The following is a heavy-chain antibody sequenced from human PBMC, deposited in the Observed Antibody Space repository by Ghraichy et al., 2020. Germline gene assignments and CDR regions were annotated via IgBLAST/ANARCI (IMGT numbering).Heavy chain of an antibody. D-gene: IGHD2-2*01. CDR2: ISAYNGNT. J-gene: IGHJ4*02. Sequence: ASVKVSFEASGYTFTYFSLNWVRHAPGQGLEWMGWISAYNGNTEYAQNFQGRVTLTVDTSARTAYMELKDLRSDDTALYYWARGGGVGEYCTSTSCPLDHWGQGTLVTVSS. CDR1: GYTFTYFS. V-gene: IGHV1-18*01. CDR3: ARGGGVGEYCTSTSCPLDH.